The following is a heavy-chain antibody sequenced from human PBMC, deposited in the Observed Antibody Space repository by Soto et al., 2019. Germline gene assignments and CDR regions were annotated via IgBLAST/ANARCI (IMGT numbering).Heavy chain of an antibody. J-gene: IGHJ4*02. CDR1: GTSVSGANW. V-gene: IGHV4-4*02. Sequence: QVQLQESGPGLVDPLGTLSLTCAVSGTSVSGANWWGWVRQPPGKGLEWIGEIHSSGNTDYNPSLKSRVTISRDMSKNECSLKLTSVTAADTAVYYCARTGPYSSGNNWGQGTLVTVSS. D-gene: IGHD3-22*01. CDR3: ARTGPYSSGNN. CDR2: IHSSGNT.